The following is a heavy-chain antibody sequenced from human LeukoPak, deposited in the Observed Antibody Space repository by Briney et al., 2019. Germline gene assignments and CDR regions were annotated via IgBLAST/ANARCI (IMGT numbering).Heavy chain of an antibody. CDR3: ARDRGRYFDWSGDS. CDR1: GFTFSSYN. Sequence: PGGSLRLSCGASGFTFSSYNMNWVRQAPGKGLEWVAVISYDGSNEYYADSVKGRFTISRDNSKNTLYVQMNSLRAEDTAVYYCARDRGRYFDWSGDSWGQGTLVTVSS. CDR2: ISYDGSNE. D-gene: IGHD3-9*01. J-gene: IGHJ4*02. V-gene: IGHV3-30-3*01.